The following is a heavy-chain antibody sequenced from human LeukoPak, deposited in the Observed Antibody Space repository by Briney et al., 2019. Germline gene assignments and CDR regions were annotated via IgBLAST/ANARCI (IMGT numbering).Heavy chain of an antibody. V-gene: IGHV4-38-2*02. Sequence: PSETLSLTCTVSGYSISSGYYWGWIRQPPGKGLEWIGSIYHSGSTYYNPSLKSRVTISVDTSKNQFSLKLSSVTAADTAVYYCARGRPYYYDSSGYYALFDYWGQGTLVTVSS. J-gene: IGHJ4*02. CDR1: GYSISSGYY. D-gene: IGHD3-22*01. CDR2: IYHSGST. CDR3: ARGRPYYYDSSGYYALFDY.